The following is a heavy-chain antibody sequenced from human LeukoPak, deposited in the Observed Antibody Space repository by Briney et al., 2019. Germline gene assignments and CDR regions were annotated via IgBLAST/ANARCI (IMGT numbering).Heavy chain of an antibody. CDR1: GFTFSSYA. D-gene: IGHD2-2*02. CDR2: ISYDGSNK. CDR3: AKDGPAAILTDY. Sequence: GGSLRLSCAASGFTFSSYAMHWVRQAPGKGLEWVAVISYDGSNKYYADSVKGRFTISRDNSKNTLYLQMNSLRAEDTAVYYCAKDGPAAILTDYWGQGTLVTVSS. J-gene: IGHJ4*02. V-gene: IGHV3-30*04.